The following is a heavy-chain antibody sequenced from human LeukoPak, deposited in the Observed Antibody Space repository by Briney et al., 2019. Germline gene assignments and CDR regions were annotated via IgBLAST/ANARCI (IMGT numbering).Heavy chain of an antibody. Sequence: GETLKISCKGSGDSFTTYWIGWVRQMPGKGLEWMGIIYLGDSGTRYSPSFQGQVTISADKSINTAYQQWSSLKASDTAMYYCARLRPDYSGDYWGQGTLVTVSS. V-gene: IGHV5-51*01. CDR1: GDSFTTYW. CDR2: IYLGDSGT. D-gene: IGHD4-11*01. CDR3: ARLRPDYSGDY. J-gene: IGHJ4*02.